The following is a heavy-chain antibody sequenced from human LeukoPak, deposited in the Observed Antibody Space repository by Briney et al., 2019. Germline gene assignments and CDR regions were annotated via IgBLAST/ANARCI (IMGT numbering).Heavy chain of an antibody. CDR3: ARAPYKGSGSYYPYYFDY. V-gene: IGHV3-21*01. J-gene: IGHJ4*02. D-gene: IGHD3-10*01. CDR2: ISSSSSSYI. Sequence: GGSLRLSCAASGFTFSSYSMNWVRQAPGKGLEWVSSISSSSSSYIYYADSVKGRFTISRDNAKNSLYLQMNSLRAEDTAAYYCARAPYKGSGSYYPYYFDYWGQGTLVTVSS. CDR1: GFTFSSYS.